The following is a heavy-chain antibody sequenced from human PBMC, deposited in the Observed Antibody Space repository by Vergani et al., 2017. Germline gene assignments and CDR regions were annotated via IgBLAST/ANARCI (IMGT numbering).Heavy chain of an antibody. J-gene: IGHJ4*02. CDR2: INPSGGST. V-gene: IGHV1-46*03. D-gene: IGHD3-10*01. Sequence: QVQLVQSGAEVKKPGASVKVSCKASGYPFTSYYMHWVRQAPGQGLEWMGIINPSGGSTSYAQKFQGRVTMTRDTSTSTVYRELSSLRSEDTAVYYCARGSMVRGVDMSADFDYWGQGTLVTVSS. CDR3: ARGSMVRGVDMSADFDY. CDR1: GYPFTSYY.